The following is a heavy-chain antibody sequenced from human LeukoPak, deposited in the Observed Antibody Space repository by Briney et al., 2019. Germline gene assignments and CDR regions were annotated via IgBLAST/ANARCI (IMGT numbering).Heavy chain of an antibody. CDR2: INPNSGDT. CDR3: AREAHGSGTYYSDY. D-gene: IGHD3-10*01. V-gene: IGHV1-2*02. Sequence: ASVKVSCKASGYTFSDYYIQWVRQAPGQGPEWMGWINPNSGDTYYAQMFQGRVTMTRDTSITTAYMELSRLRSDDRAVYYCAREAHGSGTYYSDYWGQGTLVTVSS. J-gene: IGHJ4*02. CDR1: GYTFSDYY.